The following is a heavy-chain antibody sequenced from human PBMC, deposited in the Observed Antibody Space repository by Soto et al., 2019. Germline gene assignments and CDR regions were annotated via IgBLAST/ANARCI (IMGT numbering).Heavy chain of an antibody. J-gene: IGHJ5*02. CDR2: IYWDDDK. CDR3: AYRQDYRSSWDSGWFDP. D-gene: IGHD6-13*01. Sequence: QITLKESGPTLVEPTQTLTLTCAFSGFSLSTNGVGVGWIRQPPGKALEWLAFIYWDDDKRYSPSLRTRLTIITDTSINQVVLIMSNMEPVDTGTYYCAYRQDYRSSWDSGWFDPWGQGTLVTVSS. CDR1: GFSLSTNGVG. V-gene: IGHV2-5*02.